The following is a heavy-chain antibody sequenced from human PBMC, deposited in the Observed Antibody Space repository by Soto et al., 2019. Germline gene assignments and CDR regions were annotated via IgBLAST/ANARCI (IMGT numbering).Heavy chain of an antibody. V-gene: IGHV4-31*03. D-gene: IGHD3-9*01. Sequence: SETLSLTCSVSGGSISSGGYYWSWIRQHPGKGLEWIGYIYYSGSTYYNPSLKSRVTISVDTSKNQFSLKLSSVTAADTAVYYCARVVGEDYDILTGPNWFDPWGQGTLVTVSS. J-gene: IGHJ5*02. CDR2: IYYSGST. CDR3: ARVVGEDYDILTGPNWFDP. CDR1: GGSISSGGYY.